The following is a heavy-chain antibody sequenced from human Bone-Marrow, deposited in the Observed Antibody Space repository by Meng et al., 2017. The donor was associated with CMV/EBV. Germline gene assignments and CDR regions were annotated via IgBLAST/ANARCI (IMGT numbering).Heavy chain of an antibody. D-gene: IGHD3-22*01. CDR3: ARAPTTYYYDSSGYNNWFDP. Sequence: QLVQSWGEGKKPGSSLKVSCKGSGGTFSSYSISWVRQAPGQGLEWMGGINPIFGTANYAQKFQGRVTITADESTSTAYMELSSLRSEDTAVYYCARAPTTYYYDSSGYNNWFDPWGQGTLVTVSS. J-gene: IGHJ5*02. CDR1: GGTFSSYS. CDR2: INPIFGTA. V-gene: IGHV1-69*01.